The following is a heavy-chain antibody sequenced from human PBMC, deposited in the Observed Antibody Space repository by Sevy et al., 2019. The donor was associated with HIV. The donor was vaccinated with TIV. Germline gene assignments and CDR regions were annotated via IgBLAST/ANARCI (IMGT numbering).Heavy chain of an antibody. CDR1: GFTSSNAW. J-gene: IGHJ4*02. Sequence: GGSLRLSCAASGFTSSNAWMTWVRQAPGKGLEWVGRVKSKADGGTTDYGAPVKGRFTISGDDSKNTVYLQMNSLKGEDTGVYYCTTGRYSSSMYFEHWGQGTLVTVSS. V-gene: IGHV3-15*01. CDR2: VKSKADGGTT. CDR3: TTGRYSSSMYFEH. D-gene: IGHD6-6*01.